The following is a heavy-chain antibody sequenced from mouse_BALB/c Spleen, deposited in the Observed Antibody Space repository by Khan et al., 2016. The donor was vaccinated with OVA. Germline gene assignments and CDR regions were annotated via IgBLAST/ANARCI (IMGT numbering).Heavy chain of an antibody. CDR3: VRPYYDDAMDY. CDR2: IRSKSNNYAT. V-gene: IGHV10-1*02. J-gene: IGHJ4*01. CDR1: GFTFNTYA. Sequence: EVELVESGGGLVQPKGSLKLSCAASGFTFNTYAMNWVRQAPGKGLEWVARIRSKSNNYATYYADSVKDRFTISRDEYQSILYLQMNNLKTEDTAMYYCVRPYYDDAMDYWGQGTSVTVSS. D-gene: IGHD1-1*01.